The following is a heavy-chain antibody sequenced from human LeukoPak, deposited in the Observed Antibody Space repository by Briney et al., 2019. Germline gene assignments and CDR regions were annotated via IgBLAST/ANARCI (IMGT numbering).Heavy chain of an antibody. CDR3: AREDKGQVYFDY. J-gene: IGHJ4*02. D-gene: IGHD2-15*01. V-gene: IGHV3-30-3*01. CDR1: GFTFSSYA. Sequence: GGSLRLSCAASGFTFSSYAMHWVRQAPGKGLEWVAVISYDGSNKYYADSVKGRFTISRDNSKNTLYLEMDSLRAEDTAVYHCAREDKGQVYFDYWGQGTLVTVSS. CDR2: ISYDGSNK.